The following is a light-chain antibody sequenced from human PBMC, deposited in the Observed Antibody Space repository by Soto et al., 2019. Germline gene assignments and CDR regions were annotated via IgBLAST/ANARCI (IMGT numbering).Light chain of an antibody. V-gene: IGKV3-20*01. J-gene: IGKJ1*01. CDR2: GAS. CDR1: ESVSSSY. Sequence: EIVLTQSPGTLSLSPGERATLSCRASESVSSSYLAWYQQKPGQAPRLLIYGASFGATGIPDRFSGSGSGPDFTLTISRLEPEDFAVYYCQEYGSSRTFGQGTKVEIK. CDR3: QEYGSSRT.